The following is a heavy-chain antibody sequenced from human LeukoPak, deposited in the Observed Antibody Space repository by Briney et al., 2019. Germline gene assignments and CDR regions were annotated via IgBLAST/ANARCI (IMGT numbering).Heavy chain of an antibody. CDR2: ISGSGGST. V-gene: IGHV3-23*01. Sequence: GGSLRLSCAASGFTFSSYAMSWVRQAPGKGLEWVSAISGSGGSTYYADSVKGRFTISRDNSKNTLYLQMNSLRAEDTAVYYCARGHSEQLVEHYYYYYMGVWGKGTTVTISS. D-gene: IGHD6-13*01. J-gene: IGHJ6*03. CDR3: ARGHSEQLVEHYYYYYMGV. CDR1: GFTFSSYA.